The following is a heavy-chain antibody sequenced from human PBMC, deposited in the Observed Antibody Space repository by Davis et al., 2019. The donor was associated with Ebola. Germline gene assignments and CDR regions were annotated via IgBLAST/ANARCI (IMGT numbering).Heavy chain of an antibody. D-gene: IGHD1-1*01. CDR1: GYTFTSYY. CDR3: ARAQFPTTSDH. Sequence: ASVKVSCKASGYTFTSYYMHWVRQAPGQGLEWMGIINPSGGSTSYAQKFQGRVTMTADTSASTAYMEVGSLRSDDTAVYYCARAQFPTTSDHWGQGTLVTVSS. CDR2: INPSGGST. J-gene: IGHJ4*02. V-gene: IGHV1-46*01.